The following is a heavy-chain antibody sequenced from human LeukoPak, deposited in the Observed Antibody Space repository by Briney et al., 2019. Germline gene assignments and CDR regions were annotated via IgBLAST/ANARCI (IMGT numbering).Heavy chain of an antibody. J-gene: IGHJ4*02. D-gene: IGHD3-22*01. CDR3: ARDDSHGYHFFDS. V-gene: IGHV3-21*01. CDR1: GFTFSSYS. CDR2: ISGSGEFI. Sequence: GGSLRLSCAASGFTFSSYSMNWIRQAPGKGLEWVSSISGSGEFIYYGDSVKGRVTISRDNRKNSLYLQMNSVRPEHMPVYYCARDDSHGYHFFDSWGRGTLVTVSS.